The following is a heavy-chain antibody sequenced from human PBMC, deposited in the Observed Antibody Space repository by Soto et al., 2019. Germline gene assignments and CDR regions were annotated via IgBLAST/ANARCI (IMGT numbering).Heavy chain of an antibody. D-gene: IGHD4-17*01. J-gene: IGHJ4*02. CDR3: ARSPEATVTAFDY. CDR1: GGSISSGGYY. Sequence: QVQLQESGPGLVKPSQTLSLTCTVSGGSISSGGYYWSWIRQHPGKGLEWIGYIYYSGSTYYNPSLKDRVTISVDTSKTQFSRKLSSVTAADTAVYYCARSPEATVTAFDYWGQGTLVTVSS. CDR2: IYYSGST. V-gene: IGHV4-31*03.